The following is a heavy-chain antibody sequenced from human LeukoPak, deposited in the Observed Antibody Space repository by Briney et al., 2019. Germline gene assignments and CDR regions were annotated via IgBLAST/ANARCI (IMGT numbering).Heavy chain of an antibody. V-gene: IGHV3-7*03. Sequence: GGSLRLSCAASGFTFSSYWMSWVRQAPGKGLEWVANIKQDGSGKYYVDSVKGRFTISRDNAKNSLYLQMNSLRAEDTAVYYCAKEDPGIALDYWGQGTLVTVSS. CDR1: GFTFSSYW. CDR3: AKEDPGIALDY. J-gene: IGHJ4*02. D-gene: IGHD6-13*01. CDR2: IKQDGSGK.